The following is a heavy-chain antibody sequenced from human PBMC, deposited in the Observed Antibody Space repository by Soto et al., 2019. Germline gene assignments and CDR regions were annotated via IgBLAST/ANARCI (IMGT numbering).Heavy chain of an antibody. CDR1: GYSFAGYW. Sequence: PGESLKISCKGSGYSFAGYWITWVRQKPGKGLEWMGRIDPSDSQTYYSPSFRGHVTISADKSISTAYLQWSSLKASDTAMYYCARGRDYVWGSYRRFDYWGQGTLVTVSS. CDR3: ARGRDYVWGSYRRFDY. J-gene: IGHJ4*02. V-gene: IGHV5-10-1*01. CDR2: IDPSDSQT. D-gene: IGHD3-16*02.